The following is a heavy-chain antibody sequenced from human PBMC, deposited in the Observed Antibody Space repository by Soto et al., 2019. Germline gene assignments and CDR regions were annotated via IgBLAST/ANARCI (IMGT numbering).Heavy chain of an antibody. CDR3: ARARVVVAAPLDP. CDR1: GGTFSSYA. J-gene: IGHJ5*02. CDR2: IIPIFGTA. V-gene: IGHV1-69*05. D-gene: IGHD2-15*01. Sequence: QVQLVQSGAEVKKPGSSVKVSCKASGGTFSSYAISWVRQAPGQGLEWMGGIIPIFGTANYAQKFQGRVTXTXDXXTRTAYMELSSLRSEDTAVYYCARARVVVAAPLDPWGQGTLVSVSS.